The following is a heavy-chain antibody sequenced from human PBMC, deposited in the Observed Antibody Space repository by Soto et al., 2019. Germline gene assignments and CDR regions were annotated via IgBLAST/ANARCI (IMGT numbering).Heavy chain of an antibody. D-gene: IGHD1-26*01. J-gene: IGHJ3*01. CDR3: ARVSPRGRYYFASDL. V-gene: IGHV4-59*01. Sequence: SETLSLTCTVSGGSINDYYWSWIRQPPGKGLEWIGYISYTGTTNYNPSLKSRVTMSLDTSKNQLSLKVTSVTAADTAVYYCARVSPRGRYYFASDLWGQGTMVTVSS. CDR2: ISYTGTT. CDR1: GGSINDYY.